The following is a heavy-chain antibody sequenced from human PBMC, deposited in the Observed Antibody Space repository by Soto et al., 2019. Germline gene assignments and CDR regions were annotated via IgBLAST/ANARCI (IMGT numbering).Heavy chain of an antibody. CDR3: ARGSVYYDFWSGYSHDFDY. V-gene: IGHV4-4*07. D-gene: IGHD3-3*01. Sequence: SETLSLTCTVSGGSISSYYWSWIRQPAGKGLEWIGRIYTSGSTNYNPSLKSRVTMSVDTSKNQFSLKLSSVTAADTAVYYCARGSVYYDFWSGYSHDFDYWGQGTLVTVS. J-gene: IGHJ4*02. CDR1: GGSISSYY. CDR2: IYTSGST.